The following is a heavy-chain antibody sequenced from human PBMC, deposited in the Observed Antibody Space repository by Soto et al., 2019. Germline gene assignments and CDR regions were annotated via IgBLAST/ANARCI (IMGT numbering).Heavy chain of an antibody. CDR3: ARDLEGYHEWLHIDDY. Sequence: ASVKVSCKASGGTFSSYAISWVRQAPGQGLEWMGGIIPIFGTANYAQKFQGRVTITADESTSTAYMELSSLRSEDTAVYYCARDLEGYHEWLHIDDYWGQGTLVTVSS. CDR2: IIPIFGTA. D-gene: IGHD3-3*01. V-gene: IGHV1-69*13. J-gene: IGHJ4*02. CDR1: GGTFSSYA.